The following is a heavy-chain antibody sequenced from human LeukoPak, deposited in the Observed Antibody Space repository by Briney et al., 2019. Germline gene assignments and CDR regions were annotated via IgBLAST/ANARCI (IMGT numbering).Heavy chain of an antibody. V-gene: IGHV3-23*01. J-gene: IGHJ4*02. Sequence: GGSLRLSCAASGFTFSSYWMSWVRQAPGKGLEWVSAISGSGGSTYYADSVKGRLTISRDNSKNTLYLQMNSLRAEDTAVYYCAKRPPYYDFWSGFTYYFDYWGQGTLVTVSS. CDR2: ISGSGGST. CDR1: GFTFSSYW. CDR3: AKRPPYYDFWSGFTYYFDY. D-gene: IGHD3-3*01.